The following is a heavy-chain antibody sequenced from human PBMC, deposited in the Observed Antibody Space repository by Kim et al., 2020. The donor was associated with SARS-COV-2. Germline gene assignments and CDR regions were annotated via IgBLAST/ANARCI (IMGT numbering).Heavy chain of an antibody. CDR2: TSTSGSTI. V-gene: IGHV3-48*03. CDR1: GFIFSTYE. CDR3: ARGRYCSSTKSSFGLDV. J-gene: IGHJ6*01. D-gene: IGHD2-2*01. Sequence: GGSLRLSCAASGFIFSTYEINWVRQAPGKGLEWVSYTSTSGSTIYSADSVKGRFTVSRDNARNSVYLQMNSLRDEDTAVYYCARGRYCSSTKSSFGLDV.